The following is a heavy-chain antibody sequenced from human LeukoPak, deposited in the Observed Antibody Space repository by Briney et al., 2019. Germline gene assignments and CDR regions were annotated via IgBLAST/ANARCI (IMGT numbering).Heavy chain of an antibody. D-gene: IGHD3-22*01. CDR3: ARGGYYDTSGFYIT. V-gene: IGHV4-34*01. CDR2: INYRGSP. CDR1: GGSFSGYY. Sequence: SETLPLTCTVHGGSFSGYYGTWIRQPPGKGLEWIGDINYRGSPDSNPSLKSRVTMSLDTSKKLFSLKLTSVTAADTAVYYCARGGYYDTSGFYITWGQGTLVTVSS. J-gene: IGHJ4*02.